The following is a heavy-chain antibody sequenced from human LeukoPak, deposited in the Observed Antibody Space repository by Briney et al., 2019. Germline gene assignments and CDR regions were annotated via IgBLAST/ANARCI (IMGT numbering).Heavy chain of an antibody. CDR2: IYYSGST. J-gene: IGHJ4*02. CDR1: GGSIGSSSYY. CDR3: ARGGRGSSTNCWFDY. V-gene: IGHV4-39*01. D-gene: IGHD2-2*01. Sequence: SETLSLTCTVSGGSIGSSSYYWGWIRQPPGKGLEWIGSIYYSGSTYYNPSLKSRVTISVDTSKNQFSLKLSSVTAADTAVYYCARGGRGSSTNCWFDYWGQGTLVTVSS.